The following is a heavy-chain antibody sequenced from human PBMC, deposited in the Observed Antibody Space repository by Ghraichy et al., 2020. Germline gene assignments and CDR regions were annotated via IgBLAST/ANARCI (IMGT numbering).Heavy chain of an antibody. CDR2: IYYSGST. D-gene: IGHD6-19*01. CDR1: GGSISSSSYY. J-gene: IGHJ4*02. V-gene: IGHV4-39*01. CDR3: AGGYSSGWYLFDY. Sequence: SETLSLTCTVSGGSISSSSYYWGWIRQPPGKGLEWIGSIYYSGSTYYNPSLKSRVTISVDTSKNQFSLKLSSVTAADTAVYYCAGGYSSGWYLFDYWGQGTLVTVSS.